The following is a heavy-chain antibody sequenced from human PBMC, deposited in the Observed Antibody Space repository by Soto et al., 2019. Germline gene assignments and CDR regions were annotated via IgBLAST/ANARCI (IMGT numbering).Heavy chain of an antibody. CDR2: IHYSGST. Sequence: SATLSLTCTVSGGSVSSTSYYWTWIRQPPGKGLEWIGYIHYSGSTNYNPSLKSRVAMSVDTSKNHFSLKLSSVTAADTAVEDGARAREHLYFDDSGPGALLTFS. CDR3: ARAREHLYFDD. V-gene: IGHV4-61*01. D-gene: IGHD1-26*01. J-gene: IGHJ4*02. CDR1: GGSVSSTSYY.